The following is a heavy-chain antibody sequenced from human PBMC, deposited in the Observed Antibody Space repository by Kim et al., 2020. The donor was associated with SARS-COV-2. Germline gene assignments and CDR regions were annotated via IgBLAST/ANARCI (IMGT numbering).Heavy chain of an antibody. D-gene: IGHD6-19*01. CDR2: I. CDR3: ARLSSGYYFDY. Sequence: IYYADSVKGRFTIPRDNARNSLYLQMNSLRAEDTAVYYCARLSSGYYFDYWGQGTLVTVSS. J-gene: IGHJ4*02. V-gene: IGHV3-21*01.